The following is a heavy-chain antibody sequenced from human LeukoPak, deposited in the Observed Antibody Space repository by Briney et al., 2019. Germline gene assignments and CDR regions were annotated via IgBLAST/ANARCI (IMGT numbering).Heavy chain of an antibody. CDR1: GYTFTGYY. CDR2: INPNSGGT. D-gene: IGHD3-22*01. V-gene: IGHV1-2*02. Sequence: PAASVKVSCKASGYTFTGYYMHWVRQAPGQGLEWMGWINPNSGGTNYAQKFQGRVTMTRDTSISTAYMELSRLRSDDTAVYYCARGDGLVVVITRGFDYWGQGTLVTVSS. J-gene: IGHJ4*02. CDR3: ARGDGLVVVITRGFDY.